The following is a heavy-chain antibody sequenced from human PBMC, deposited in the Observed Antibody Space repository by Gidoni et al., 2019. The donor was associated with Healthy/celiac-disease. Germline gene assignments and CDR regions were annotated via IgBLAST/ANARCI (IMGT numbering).Heavy chain of an antibody. CDR3: AKDAVGTASTCFDY. Sequence: EVQLLESGGGLVQPGGSLRLSCAASGFTFSSLAMSWVRQAPGKGLEWVSAISGSGGSTYYADSVKGRFTISRDNSKKTLYLQMNSLRAEETAVDYCAKDAVGTASTCFDYWGQGTLVTVSS. V-gene: IGHV3-23*01. CDR2: ISGSGGST. D-gene: IGHD2-2*01. J-gene: IGHJ4*02. CDR1: GFTFSSLA.